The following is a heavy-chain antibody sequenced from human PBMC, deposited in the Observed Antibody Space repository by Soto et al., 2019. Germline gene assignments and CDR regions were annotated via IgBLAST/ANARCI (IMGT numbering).Heavy chain of an antibody. Sequence: QVQLQQWGAGLLKPSETLSLTCAVYGGSFSGYYWSWIRQPPGKGLEWIGEINHSGSTNYNPSLKRRVTISVDTSKNQFSLKLSSVTAADTAVYYCARGSRKDIVVVVAARRGAFDYWGQGTLVTVSS. CDR1: GGSFSGYY. CDR2: INHSGST. CDR3: ARGSRKDIVVVVAARRGAFDY. J-gene: IGHJ4*02. D-gene: IGHD2-15*01. V-gene: IGHV4-34*01.